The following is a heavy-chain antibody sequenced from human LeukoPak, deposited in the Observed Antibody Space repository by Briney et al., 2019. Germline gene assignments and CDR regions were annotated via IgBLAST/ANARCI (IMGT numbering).Heavy chain of an antibody. D-gene: IGHD7-27*01. CDR3: AKDLGDV. CDR1: GFTFSNYA. J-gene: IGHJ6*02. V-gene: IGHV3-23*01. Sequence: GGSLRLSCAASGFTFSNYAMSWVRQTPGKGLEWVSSISSSGASTYYADSVKGRFTISRDNSKNTLSLQMNSLRAEDTAVYYCAKDLGDVWGQGTTVTVSS. CDR2: ISSSGAST.